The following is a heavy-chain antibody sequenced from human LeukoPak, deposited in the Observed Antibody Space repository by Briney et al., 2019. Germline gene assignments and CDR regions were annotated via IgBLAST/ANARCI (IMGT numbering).Heavy chain of an antibody. D-gene: IGHD3-22*01. Sequence: SETLSLTCTVSGGSISSSSYYWGWIRQPPGKGLEWIGSIYYSGSTYYNPSLKSRVTISVDTSKNQFSLKLSSVTAADTAVYYCARQRKPSQYYYDSSGYYYRFDYWGQGTLVTVSS. CDR2: IYYSGST. CDR3: ARQRKPSQYYYDSSGYYYRFDY. J-gene: IGHJ4*02. V-gene: IGHV4-39*01. CDR1: GGSISSSSYY.